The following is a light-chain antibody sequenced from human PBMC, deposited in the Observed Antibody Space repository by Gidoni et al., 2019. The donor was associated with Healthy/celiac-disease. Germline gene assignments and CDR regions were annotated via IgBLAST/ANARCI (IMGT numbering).Light chain of an antibody. V-gene: IGKV3-15*01. J-gene: IGKJ1*01. CDR3: QQYNNWLRT. CDR1: QSVSSN. CDR2: GAS. Sequence: EIVMTQSPATLPVSPGERATLSCRGSQSVSSNLAWYQQKPGQAPRLLIYGASTRATGIPARFSCSGSGTEFTLTISSLQSEDFAVYYCQQYNNWLRTFGQGTKVEIK.